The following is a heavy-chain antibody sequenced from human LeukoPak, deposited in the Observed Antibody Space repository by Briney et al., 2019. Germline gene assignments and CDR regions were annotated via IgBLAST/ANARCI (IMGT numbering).Heavy chain of an antibody. Sequence: PSETLSLTCAVYGGSFSGYYWSWIRQPPGKGLEWIGEINHSGSTNYNPSLKSRVTISVDTSKNQFSLKLSSVTAADTAVYYCARTLVSYYGSGRYASYCYYGMDVWGQGTTVTVSS. J-gene: IGHJ6*02. CDR2: INHSGST. V-gene: IGHV4-34*01. D-gene: IGHD3-10*01. CDR3: ARTLVSYYGSGRYASYCYYGMDV. CDR1: GGSFSGYY.